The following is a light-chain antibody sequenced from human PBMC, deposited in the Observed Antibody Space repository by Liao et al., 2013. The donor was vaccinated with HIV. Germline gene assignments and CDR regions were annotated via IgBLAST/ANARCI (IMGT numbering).Light chain of an antibody. CDR2: EDT. CDR1: KLGDQY. CDR3: QASDSGTVI. J-gene: IGLJ2*01. Sequence: SYELTQPPSVSVSPGQTASVTCSGDKLGDQYVSWYQQRPGQSPILVIYEDTKRPSGIPERFSGSNSGNTATLTISGTPAMDEADYYCQASDSGTVIFGGGTKLTVL. V-gene: IGLV3-1*01.